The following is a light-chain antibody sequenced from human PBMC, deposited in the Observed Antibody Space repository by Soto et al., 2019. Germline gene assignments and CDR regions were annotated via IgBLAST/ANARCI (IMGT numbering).Light chain of an antibody. V-gene: IGLV6-57*04. CDR3: QSYDTNHVV. J-gene: IGLJ2*01. CDR2: EDS. CDR1: SGSIATDY. Sequence: LTQPHSVSESTGETVTISCARSSGSIATDYVQWYQHRPGSAPTTVIYEDSHRPSGVPDRFSGSIDRSSNSASLTISGLTTEDEADYYCQSYDTNHVVFCGGIKVTVL.